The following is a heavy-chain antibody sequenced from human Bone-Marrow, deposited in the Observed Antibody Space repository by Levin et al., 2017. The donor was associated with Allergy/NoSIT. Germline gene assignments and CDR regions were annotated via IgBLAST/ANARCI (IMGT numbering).Heavy chain of an antibody. V-gene: IGHV4-61*01. CDR1: GGSVNSATDY. Sequence: GSLRLSCSVSGGSVNSATDYWNWIRQPPGKGLEWIGHVSYRGSTKYNPSLRSPVSLSIDTSKNQFSLKMRSVSAGDTAVYYCARNALWTGYIYGLDVWGHGTTVIVSS. D-gene: IGHD3/OR15-3a*01. J-gene: IGHJ6*02. CDR2: VSYRGST. CDR3: ARNALWTGYIYGLDV.